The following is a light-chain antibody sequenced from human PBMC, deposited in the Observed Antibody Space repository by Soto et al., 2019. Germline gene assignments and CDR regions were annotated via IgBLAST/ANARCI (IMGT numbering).Light chain of an antibody. J-gene: IGKJ4*01. Sequence: DFQMTQSPSSLSASVGDRVTITCQASQDISDYLNWYQQKPGAAPKLLIYDASNLQAGVPSRFSGSGSGTEFTFTISSLQPEDVATYYCQQYDNIQLTFGGGTKV. CDR3: QQYDNIQLT. CDR2: DAS. V-gene: IGKV1-33*01. CDR1: QDISDY.